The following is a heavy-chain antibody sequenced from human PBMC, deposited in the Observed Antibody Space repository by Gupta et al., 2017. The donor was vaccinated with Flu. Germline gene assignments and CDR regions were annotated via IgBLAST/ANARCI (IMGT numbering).Heavy chain of an antibody. Sequence: EVQLVESGGGLVQPGGSLRLSCAASGFTFGSYAMHWVRQGTGKGLEWVSAIGTAGDTYYPGSVKGRFTISRENAKNSLYLQMNSLRAGDTAVYYCARGSSSGWFPNHYDYWGQGTLVTVSS. V-gene: IGHV3-13*01. J-gene: IGHJ4*02. CDR2: IGTAGDT. CDR1: GFTFGSYA. D-gene: IGHD6-19*01. CDR3: ARGSSSGWFPNHYDY.